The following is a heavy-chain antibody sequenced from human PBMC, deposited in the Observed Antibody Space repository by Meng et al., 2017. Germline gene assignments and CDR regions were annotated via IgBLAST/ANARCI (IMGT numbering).Heavy chain of an antibody. V-gene: IGHV3-7*01. CDR2: IKQDGSEK. D-gene: IGHD6-19*01. J-gene: IGHJ4*02. CDR1: GFTFSSSW. CDR3: ARDWYSSDWYYYSGY. Sequence: GGSLRLSCAASGFTFSSSWMHWVCQAPEKGLEWVANIKQDGSEKYYVDSVKGRFTISRDNAKNSLYLQMNSLRAEDTAVYYCARDWYSSDWYYYSGYWGQGTLVTVSS.